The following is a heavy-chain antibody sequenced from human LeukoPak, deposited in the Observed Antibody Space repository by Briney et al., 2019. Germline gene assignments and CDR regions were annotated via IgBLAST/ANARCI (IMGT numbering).Heavy chain of an antibody. CDR3: AKVLSGAGLYYYYMDV. Sequence: PGGSLRLSCAASGFIFSSYALSWVRQAPGKGLEWVSGISGSGGSTYYADSVKGRFTISRDNSKNTLYLQMNSLRAEDTAVYYCAKVLSGAGLYYYYMDVWGKGTTVTVSS. J-gene: IGHJ6*03. V-gene: IGHV3-23*01. CDR2: ISGSGGST. CDR1: GFIFSSYA. D-gene: IGHD6-25*01.